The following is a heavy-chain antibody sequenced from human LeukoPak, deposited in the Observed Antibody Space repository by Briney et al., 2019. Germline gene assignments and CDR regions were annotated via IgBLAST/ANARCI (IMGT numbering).Heavy chain of an antibody. D-gene: IGHD2-21*02. CDR1: GFTVSSNY. CDR3: ARATCGGDCYSFYYYGMDV. J-gene: IGHJ6*02. Sequence: GGSLRLSCAASGFTVSSNYMSWVRQAPGKGLEWVSVIYSGGSTYYAVSVKGRFTISRDNSKNTLYLQMNSLRAEDTAVYYCARATCGGDCYSFYYYGMDVWGQGTTVTVSS. CDR2: IYSGGST. V-gene: IGHV3-53*01.